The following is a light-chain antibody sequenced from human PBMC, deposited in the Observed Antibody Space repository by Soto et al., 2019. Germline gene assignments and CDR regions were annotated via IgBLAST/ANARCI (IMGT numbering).Light chain of an antibody. CDR1: QSLSGGY. J-gene: IGKJ5*01. CDR2: SAS. Sequence: ESGLKQSPGTVSLSPGERATLSCRTSQSLSGGYLAWFQQKPGQTPRLLIYSASNRATGIPDRFSGSGSGTDFTLTISRLEPEDFVVYYCQQNGSLPITFGQGTRLEIK. CDR3: QQNGSLPIT. V-gene: IGKV3-20*01.